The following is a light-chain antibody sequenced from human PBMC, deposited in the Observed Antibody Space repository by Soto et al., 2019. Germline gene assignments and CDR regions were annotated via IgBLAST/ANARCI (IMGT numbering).Light chain of an antibody. CDR3: QQYYSYSRT. V-gene: IGKV1-5*01. CDR1: QSIRSW. Sequence: DIQMTQSPSTLSASVGDIVTITCRASQSIRSWLAWYQQKPGKAPKLLIFDASSLDSGVPSRFSGSGTGTEFLLTSSSLQPDDFATYYCQQYYSYSRTFGQGTKVALK. J-gene: IGKJ1*01. CDR2: DAS.